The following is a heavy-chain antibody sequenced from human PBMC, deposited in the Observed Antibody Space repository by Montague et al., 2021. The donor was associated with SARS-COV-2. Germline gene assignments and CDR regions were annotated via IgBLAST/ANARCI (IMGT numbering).Heavy chain of an antibody. V-gene: IGHV4-34*01. Sequence: SETLSLTCAVHGTPISGYYWNWIRQPPGKGLEWIGEINHGGSTKYSPSLKSRLTISADTSKNQFSLKLTSVAAADTAVYYCARLRDGVVPSPILGVGAYYSYYYMDVWGRGTTVTVSS. D-gene: IGHD2-15*01. CDR3: ARLRDGVVPSPILGVGAYYSYYYMDV. CDR1: GTPISGYY. J-gene: IGHJ6*03. CDR2: INHGGST.